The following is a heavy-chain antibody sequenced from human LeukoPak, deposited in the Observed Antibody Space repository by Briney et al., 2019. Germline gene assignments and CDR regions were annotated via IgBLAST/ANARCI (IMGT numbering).Heavy chain of an antibody. Sequence: GGSLRLSCAASGFTFSSYSMNWVRQAPGKGLEWVSSISSSSSYIYYADSVKGRFTISRDSAKNSLYLQMNSLRSEDTAVYYCARLRWELSSHWFDPWGQGTLVTVSS. CDR3: ARLRWELSSHWFDP. CDR1: GFTFSSYS. V-gene: IGHV3-21*04. D-gene: IGHD1-26*01. CDR2: ISSSSSYI. J-gene: IGHJ5*02.